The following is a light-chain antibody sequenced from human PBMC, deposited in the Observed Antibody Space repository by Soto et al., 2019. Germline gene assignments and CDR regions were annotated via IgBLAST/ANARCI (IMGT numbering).Light chain of an antibody. CDR2: EVT. Sequence: QSVLTQPASVSGSPGQSITISCTGTSSDVGTYKLVSWYQHFPGKAPKLIIFEVTKRPSGVSNRFSGSKSGNTASLTISGLQADDEADYYCCSFGGKNIYVFGTGTKVTVL. J-gene: IGLJ1*01. V-gene: IGLV2-23*02. CDR3: CSFGGKNIYV. CDR1: SSDVGTYKL.